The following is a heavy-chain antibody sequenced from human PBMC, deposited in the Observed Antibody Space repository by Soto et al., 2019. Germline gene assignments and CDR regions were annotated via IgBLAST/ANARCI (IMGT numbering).Heavy chain of an antibody. J-gene: IGHJ4*02. V-gene: IGHV4-59*01. CDR3: TSSYSTSSSPDY. CDR1: GGSMRNYY. CDR2: VYHSGST. Sequence: SETLSLTCSVSGGSMRNYYWNWIRQPPGRGLEWMGYVYHSGSTNYNPSLKIRGSMSVDVSRNHFSLTLHSVTAADTAVYFCTSSYSTSSSPDYWGQGTLVTVSS. D-gene: IGHD6-6*01.